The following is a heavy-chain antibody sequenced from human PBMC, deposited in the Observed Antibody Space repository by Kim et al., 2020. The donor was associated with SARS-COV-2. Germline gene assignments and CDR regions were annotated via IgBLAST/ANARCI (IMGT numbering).Heavy chain of an antibody. J-gene: IGHJ4*02. CDR1: GFTFSSYA. CDR2: ISSNGGST. D-gene: IGHD3-9*01. Sequence: GGSLRLSCAASGFTFSSYAMHWVRQAPGKGLKYVSAISSNGGSTYYADSVKGRFTISRDNSKNTLYLQMGSLRAEDMAVYYCARALDWLLYDYWGQGTLVTVSS. CDR3: ARALDWLLYDY. V-gene: IGHV3-64*02.